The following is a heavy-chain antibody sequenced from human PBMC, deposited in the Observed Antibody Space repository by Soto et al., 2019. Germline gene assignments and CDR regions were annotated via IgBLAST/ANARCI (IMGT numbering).Heavy chain of an antibody. Sequence: AAVKVSCKSSDSTVTYDGIKWVRQTPGQGLEWRGWISGYNAKTRDAPKVQDRVTMTADTSTKTAFLEVRSLTSDDSGTYFRAATGGHYSGLDPWGQRTTVTVSS. D-gene: IGHD2-8*02. CDR3: AATGGHYSGLDP. CDR1: DSTVTYDG. J-gene: IGHJ6*02. CDR2: ISGYNAKT. V-gene: IGHV1-18*04.